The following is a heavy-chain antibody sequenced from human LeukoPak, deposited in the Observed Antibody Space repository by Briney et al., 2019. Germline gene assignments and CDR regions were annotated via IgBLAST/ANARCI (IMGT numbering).Heavy chain of an antibody. CDR3: ATEAPRSYYFDY. J-gene: IGHJ4*02. CDR1: EDTFTYYH. CDR2: VYATGGTT. V-gene: IGHV1-46*01. Sequence: GASVKVPCKASEDTFTYYHIHWVRQAPGQGVEWMGAVYATGGTTINTQNFQGRVTMTRDTSTGTVYMELSGLRFEDTAMYYCATEAPRSYYFDYWGQGILVTVSS.